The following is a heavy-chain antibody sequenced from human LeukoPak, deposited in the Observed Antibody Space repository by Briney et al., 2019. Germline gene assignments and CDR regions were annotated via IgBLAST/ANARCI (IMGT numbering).Heavy chain of an antibody. J-gene: IGHJ4*02. CDR3: VKEDSSYYIDT. V-gene: IGHV3-30*18. Sequence: GGSLRLSCAASGFAFSNYGMHWVRQAPGKGPEWVAIVSRDGRSKYYADAVKGLVTTSRDNYKNMLDPQLNSTRPEETAVYHCVKEDSSYYIDTWGQGTLVTVSS. CDR1: GFAFSNYG. D-gene: IGHD2-21*01. CDR2: VSRDGRSK.